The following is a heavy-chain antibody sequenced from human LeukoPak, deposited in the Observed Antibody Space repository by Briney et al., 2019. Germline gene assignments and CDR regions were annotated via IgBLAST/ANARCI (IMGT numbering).Heavy chain of an antibody. CDR1: GGSISSYY. J-gene: IGHJ4*02. V-gene: IGHV4-59*01. CDR3: ARVRDRSSYFYDLDY. CDR2: IHYRGST. D-gene: IGHD3-22*01. Sequence: SETLSLTCTVSGGSISSYYWSWIRQPPGKGLEWIGCIHYRGSTNYNPSLKSRVTISVDTSKNQFSLKLSSVTAADTAVYYCARVRDRSSYFYDLDYRGQGTLVTVSS.